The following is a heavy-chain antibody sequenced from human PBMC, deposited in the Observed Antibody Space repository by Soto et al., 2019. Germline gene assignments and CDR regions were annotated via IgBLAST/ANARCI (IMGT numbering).Heavy chain of an antibody. CDR1: GDSVSSGSYY. D-gene: IGHD5-18*01. J-gene: IGHJ4*02. CDR3: ARDIRGYSRTFDY. CDR2: IYSSGTT. Sequence: TLSLTCTVSGDSVSSGSYYWTWIRQPPGKGLEWIGYIYSSGTTNYNPSLKSRVIISVDTSRNQFSLKLTSVTAADTAVYYCARDIRGYSRTFDYWGQGTLVTVSS. V-gene: IGHV4-61*01.